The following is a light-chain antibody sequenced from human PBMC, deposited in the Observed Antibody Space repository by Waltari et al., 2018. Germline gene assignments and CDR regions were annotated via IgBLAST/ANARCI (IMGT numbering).Light chain of an antibody. CDR2: WAS. CDR1: QSVLYSSNNKNY. V-gene: IGKV4-1*01. CDR3: QQYYSTPQA. Sequence: DIVMTQSPDSLAVSLGGSANITCTSSQSVLYSSNNKNYLAWYQQKPAQPPKLLMYWASTRESGVPDRFSGSGSGTDFSLTISSLQAEDVAVYYCQQYYSTPQAFGQGTKLEIK. J-gene: IGKJ2*01.